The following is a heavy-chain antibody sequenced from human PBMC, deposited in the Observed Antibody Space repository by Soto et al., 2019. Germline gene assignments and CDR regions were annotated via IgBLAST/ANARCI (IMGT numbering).Heavy chain of an antibody. CDR2: IRNTPNHYAT. J-gene: IGHJ3*02. CDR1: GFTFSGSA. Sequence: EVQLVESGGGLVQPGGSLKLSCAASGFTFSGSAINWVRQASGEGLEWIGRIRNTPNHYATAYAALVKGIFTISSDDSKNTAYLQINSLKTEDTAVYYCTRPNSCGWYSWVDFEIWGQGTMFTVSS. D-gene: IGHD6-19*01. CDR3: TRPNSCGWYSWVDFEI. V-gene: IGHV3-73*02.